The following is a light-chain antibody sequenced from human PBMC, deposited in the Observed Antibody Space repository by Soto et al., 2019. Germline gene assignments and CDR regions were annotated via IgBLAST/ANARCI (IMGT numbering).Light chain of an antibody. V-gene: IGKV1-39*01. Sequence: PSTLPASLKNRVTMTCRASQSLDRDYLAWYQQKPGTAPKVLIYGASSLQSGVPSRFSGSGSGTDFTLTIISLQPEDFATYYCQQSYSTPRTFGQGTKVDIK. J-gene: IGKJ1*01. CDR1: QSLDRDY. CDR3: QQSYSTPRT. CDR2: GAS.